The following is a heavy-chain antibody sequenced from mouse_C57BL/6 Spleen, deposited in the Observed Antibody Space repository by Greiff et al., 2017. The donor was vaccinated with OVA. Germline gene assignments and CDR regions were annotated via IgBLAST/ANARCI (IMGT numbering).Heavy chain of an antibody. CDR1: GYAFSSYW. D-gene: IGHD4-1*01. V-gene: IGHV1-80*01. Sequence: VMLVESGAELVKPGASVKISCKASGYAFSSYWMNWVKQRPGKGLEWIGQIYPGDGDTNYNGKFKGKATLTADKSSSTAYMQLSSLTSEDSAVYFCARMTGSWFAYWGQGTLVTVSA. CDR2: IYPGDGDT. CDR3: ARMTGSWFAY. J-gene: IGHJ3*01.